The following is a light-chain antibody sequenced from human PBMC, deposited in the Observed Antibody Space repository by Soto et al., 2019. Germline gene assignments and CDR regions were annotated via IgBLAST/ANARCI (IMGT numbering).Light chain of an antibody. J-gene: IGKJ5*01. CDR1: QSIKNY. V-gene: IGKV1-39*01. CDR3: QQGYSTTPIT. Sequence: DIQMTQSPSSLSAAIGDRVTITCRASQSIKNYLNWYQHKPGAAPKLLIFGASNLESGVPSRFSGSGSVTEFTLSISSLQPEDFATYYCQQGYSTTPITFGQGTRVEIK. CDR2: GAS.